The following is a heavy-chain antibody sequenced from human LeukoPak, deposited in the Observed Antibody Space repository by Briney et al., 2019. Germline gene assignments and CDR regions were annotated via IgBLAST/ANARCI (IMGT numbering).Heavy chain of an antibody. CDR3: AKDAYGSGPGGWFDP. J-gene: IGHJ5*02. D-gene: IGHD3-10*01. V-gene: IGHV3-30*18. Sequence: GGSLRLSCAASGFTFSSYGMHWVRQAPGKGLEWVAVISYDGSNKYYADSVKGRFTISRDNSKNTLYLQMNSLRAEDTAVYYCAKDAYGSGPGGWFDPWGQGTLVTVSS. CDR2: ISYDGSNK. CDR1: GFTFSSYG.